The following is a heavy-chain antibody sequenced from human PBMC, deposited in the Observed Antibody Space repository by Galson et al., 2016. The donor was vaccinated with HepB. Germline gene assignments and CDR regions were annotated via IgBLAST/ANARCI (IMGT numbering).Heavy chain of an antibody. V-gene: IGHV4-39*01. CDR2: IHSSGTS. CDR1: GDSISNVGRH. CDR3: VRLWTAAAVANRRGSVY. D-gene: IGHD6-13*01. J-gene: IGHJ4*02. Sequence: SETLSLTCTVSGDSISNVGRHWGWFRQSPEMGLEYIGSIHSSGTSYYNPSLTSRVTVSADMSRNQFFLSLTSVTAADTAIYSCVRLWTAAAVANRRGSVYWSQGTRVTVSS.